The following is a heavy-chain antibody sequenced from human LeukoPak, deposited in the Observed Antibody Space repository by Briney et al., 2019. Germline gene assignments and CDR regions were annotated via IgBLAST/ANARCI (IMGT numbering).Heavy chain of an antibody. V-gene: IGHV3-30*02. Sequence: QAGGSLRLSCAASGFTFSSYGMHWVRQAPGKGLEWVAFIRYDGSNKYYADSVKGRFTISRDNSKNTLYLQMNSLRAEDTAVYYCAREALGYCSGGSCYSPLGYWGQGTLVTVSS. CDR3: AREALGYCSGGSCYSPLGY. CDR1: GFTFSSYG. J-gene: IGHJ4*02. CDR2: IRYDGSNK. D-gene: IGHD2-15*01.